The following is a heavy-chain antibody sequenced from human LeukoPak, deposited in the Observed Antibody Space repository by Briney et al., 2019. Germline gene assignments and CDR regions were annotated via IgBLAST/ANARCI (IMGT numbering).Heavy chain of an antibody. J-gene: IGHJ3*02. Sequence: GGSLRLSCAASGFTFSSYAMHWVRQAPGKGLEWVAVISYDGSNKYYADSVKGRFTISRDNSKNTLYLQMNSLRAEDTAVYYCARGIVATKRSAFDIWGQGTMVTVSS. CDR2: ISYDGSNK. CDR3: ARGIVATKRSAFDI. D-gene: IGHD5-12*01. V-gene: IGHV3-30-3*01. CDR1: GFTFSSYA.